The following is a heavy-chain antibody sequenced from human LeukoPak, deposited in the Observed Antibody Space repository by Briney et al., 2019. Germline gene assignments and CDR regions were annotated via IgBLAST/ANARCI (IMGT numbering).Heavy chain of an antibody. D-gene: IGHD3-9*01. CDR1: GGSISSSSYY. J-gene: IGHJ5*02. CDR2: IYYSGST. Sequence: SETLSLTCTVSGGSISSSSYYWGWIRQPPGKGLEWIGSIYYSGSTYYNPSLKSRVTISVDTSKNQFSLKLSSVTAADTAVYYCARLGYDILTGYFPGRFDAWGQGTLVTVSS. V-gene: IGHV4-39*01. CDR3: ARLGYDILTGYFPGRFDA.